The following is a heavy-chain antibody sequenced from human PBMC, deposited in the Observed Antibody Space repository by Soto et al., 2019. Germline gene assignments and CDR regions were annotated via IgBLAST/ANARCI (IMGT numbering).Heavy chain of an antibody. J-gene: IGHJ4*02. CDR1: GFTFRNYV. V-gene: IGHV3-30*18. CDR2: ISSDGSNK. Sequence: QVQLVESGGGVVQPGRSLSLSCAASGFTFRNYVMHWVRQAPGKGLEWVAVISSDGSNKYYADSVKGRFTISRDNSKNTLDLQMNSLRIEDTAVYYCTKDRATHRNYWGQGTLVTVSS. CDR3: TKDRATHRNY. D-gene: IGHD5-12*01.